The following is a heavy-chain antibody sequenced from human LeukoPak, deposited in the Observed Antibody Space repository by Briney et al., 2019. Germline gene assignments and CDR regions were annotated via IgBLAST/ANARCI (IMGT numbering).Heavy chain of an antibody. V-gene: IGHV4-59*01. CDR2: IYYSGST. CDR3: TRGSRYCSSGSCYGWFDP. J-gene: IGHJ5*02. CDR1: GGSISSYY. Sequence: SETLSLTCTVPGGSISSYYWSWIRQPPGKGLEWIGYIYYSGSTNYNPSLKSRVTISVDTSKNQFSLKLNSVTAADTAIYYCTRGSRYCSSGSCYGWFDPWGQGTLVTVSS. D-gene: IGHD2-15*01.